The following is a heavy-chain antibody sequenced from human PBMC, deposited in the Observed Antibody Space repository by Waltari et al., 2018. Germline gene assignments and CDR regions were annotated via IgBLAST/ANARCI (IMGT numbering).Heavy chain of an antibody. Sequence: QVQLVQSGAELKKPGASVNVSCNISAKIPPTYYLQWVRQAPGQGLEWLGWNNPDTGGAFYARKFRGRITMTRDTSINTVYLHLSGLRYDDTAVYFCATKLGRGNWRDPWVQGSLVTVSS. D-gene: IGHD7-27*01. J-gene: IGHJ5*02. CDR2: NNPDTGGA. CDR1: AKIPPTYY. CDR3: ATKLGRGNWRDP. V-gene: IGHV1-2*02.